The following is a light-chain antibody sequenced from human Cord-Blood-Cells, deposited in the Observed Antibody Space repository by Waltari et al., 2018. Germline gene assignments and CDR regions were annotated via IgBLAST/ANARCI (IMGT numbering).Light chain of an antibody. V-gene: IGLV2-23*01. J-gene: IGLJ2*01. Sequence: QSALPQPASVSGSPGQSITISCTGTSSDVGSYNLVSWYQQHPGKAPQLLIYEGSTRASGVSNRFSGSKSGNTAFLTISGLQAEDEADYYCCSYAGSSTLVFGGGTKLTVL. CDR3: CSYAGSSTLV. CDR2: EGS. CDR1: SSDVGSYNL.